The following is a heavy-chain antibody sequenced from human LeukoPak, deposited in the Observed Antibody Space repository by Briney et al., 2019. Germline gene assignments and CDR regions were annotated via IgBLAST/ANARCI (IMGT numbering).Heavy chain of an antibody. CDR2: INPSGGST. CDR1: GYTFTSYH. V-gene: IGHV1-46*01. Sequence: ASVKVSCKASGYTFTSYHMHWVRQDPGQGLEWMGIINPSGGSTNYAQNFQGRVTMTRDMSTSTVYMELSSLRSEDTAVYYCAREGVTIFGMVRTQTTKSPHRFDPWGQGTLVTVSS. D-gene: IGHD3-3*01. CDR3: AREGVTIFGMVRTQTTKSPHRFDP. J-gene: IGHJ5*02.